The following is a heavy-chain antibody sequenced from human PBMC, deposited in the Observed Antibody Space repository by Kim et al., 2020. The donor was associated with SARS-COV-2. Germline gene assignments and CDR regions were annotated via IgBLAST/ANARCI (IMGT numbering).Heavy chain of an antibody. CDR1: GFTFSDYY. V-gene: IGHV3-11*05. CDR2: ISSSSSYT. J-gene: IGHJ6*02. CDR3: ARDLYGGNNLNQLLQYYYYYYGMDV. Sequence: GGSLRLSCAASGFTFSDYYMSWIRQAPGKGLEWVSYISSSSSYTNYADSVKGRFTISRDNAKNSLYLQMNSLRAEDTAVYYCARDLYGGNNLNQLLQYYYYYYGMDVWGQGTTVTVSS. D-gene: IGHD1-1*01.